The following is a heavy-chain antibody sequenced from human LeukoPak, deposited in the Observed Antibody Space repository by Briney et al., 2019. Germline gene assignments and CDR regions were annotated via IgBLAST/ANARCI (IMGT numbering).Heavy chain of an antibody. Sequence: PSETLSLTCAVYGGSFSGYYWSWIRQPPGKGLEWIGEINHSGSTNYNPSLKSRVTISVDTSKNQFSLKLTSVTAADTAMYYCARQWLVTYYFGYWGQGTLVTVSS. J-gene: IGHJ4*02. CDR3: ARQWLVTYYFGY. CDR1: GGSFSGYY. CDR2: INHSGST. V-gene: IGHV4-34*01. D-gene: IGHD6-19*01.